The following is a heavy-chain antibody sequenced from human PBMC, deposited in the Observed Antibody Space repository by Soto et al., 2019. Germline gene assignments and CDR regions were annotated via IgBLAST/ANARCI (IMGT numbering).Heavy chain of an antibody. CDR3: ARGSGYKADYYYGMDV. D-gene: IGHD5-12*01. CDR2: ISAYNGNT. Sequence: ASVKVSCNASGYTFTSYGISWVRQAPGQGLEWMGWISAYNGNTNYAQKLQGRVTMTTDTSTSTAYMELRSLRSDDTAVYYCARGSGYKADYYYGMDVWGQGTTVTVSS. J-gene: IGHJ6*02. CDR1: GYTFTSYG. V-gene: IGHV1-18*01.